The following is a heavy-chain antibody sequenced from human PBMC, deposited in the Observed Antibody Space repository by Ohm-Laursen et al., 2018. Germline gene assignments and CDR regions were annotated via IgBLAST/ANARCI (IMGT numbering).Heavy chain of an antibody. CDR2: ISGSGGST. D-gene: IGHD3-3*01. CDR1: GFTFSSYA. CDR3: AKGYDFWSGYYDY. V-gene: IGHV3-23*01. Sequence: SLRLSCTAPGFTFSSYAMSWVRQAPGKGLEWVSAISGSGGSTYYADSVKGRFTISRDNSKNTPYLQMNSLRAEDTAVYYCAKGYDFWSGYYDYWGQGTLVTVSS. J-gene: IGHJ4*02.